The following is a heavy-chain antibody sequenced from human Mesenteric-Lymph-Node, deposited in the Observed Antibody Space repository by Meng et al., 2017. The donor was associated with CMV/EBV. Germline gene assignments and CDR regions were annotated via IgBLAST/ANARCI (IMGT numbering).Heavy chain of an antibody. CDR2: INPNSGDT. D-gene: IGHD3-3*01. CDR1: GYTFTDFY. CDR3: ARGYYDFWSGYFGNWFDP. J-gene: IGHJ5*02. Sequence: ASVKVSCKASGYTFTDFYIHWVRQAPGQGLEWMGWINPNSGDTNYAQKFQGRVTMTRDTSISTAYMELSRLRSDDTAVYYCARGYYDFWSGYFGNWFDPWGQGTLVTVSS. V-gene: IGHV1-2*02.